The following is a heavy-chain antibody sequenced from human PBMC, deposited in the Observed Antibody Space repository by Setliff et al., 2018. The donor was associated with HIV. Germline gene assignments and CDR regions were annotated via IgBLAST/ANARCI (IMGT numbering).Heavy chain of an antibody. J-gene: IGHJ3*02. CDR1: GYSFSNYG. CDR3: ARDDRHWNPLDVFDI. Sequence: ASVKVSCKASGYSFSNYGISWVRQAPGQGLEWMGWISGYNRNTEYAQNLRGRVTVTKDTSTNTAYMELRNLRSDDTAVYYCARDDRHWNPLDVFDIWGQGTMVTVSS. D-gene: IGHD1-1*01. V-gene: IGHV1-18*01. CDR2: ISGYNRNT.